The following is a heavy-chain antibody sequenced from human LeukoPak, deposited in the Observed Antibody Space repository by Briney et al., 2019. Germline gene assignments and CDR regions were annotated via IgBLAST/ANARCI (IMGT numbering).Heavy chain of an antibody. CDR3: ARHWSTGTGYYYYYMDV. CDR1: GGSISSSSYY. Sequence: PSETLSLTCTASGGSISSSSYYWGWIRQPPGKGLEWIGSIYYSGSTYYNPSLKSRVTISVDTSKNQFSLKLSSVTAADAAVYYCARHWSTGTGYYYYYMDVWGKGTTVTVSS. J-gene: IGHJ6*03. D-gene: IGHD1-1*01. CDR2: IYYSGST. V-gene: IGHV4-39*01.